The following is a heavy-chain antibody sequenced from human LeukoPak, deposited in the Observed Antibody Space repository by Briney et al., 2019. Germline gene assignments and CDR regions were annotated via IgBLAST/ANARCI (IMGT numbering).Heavy chain of an antibody. V-gene: IGHV1-18*01. CDR3: ARVGRWYYYGSGSPYYYMDV. D-gene: IGHD3-10*01. Sequence: ASVKVSCKASGYTFTSYGISWVRQSPGQGLEWMGWISAYNGNTNYAQKLQGRVTMTTDTSTSTAYMELRSLRSDDTAVYHCARVGRWYYYGSGSPYYYMDVWGKGTTVTVSS. J-gene: IGHJ6*03. CDR2: ISAYNGNT. CDR1: GYTFTSYG.